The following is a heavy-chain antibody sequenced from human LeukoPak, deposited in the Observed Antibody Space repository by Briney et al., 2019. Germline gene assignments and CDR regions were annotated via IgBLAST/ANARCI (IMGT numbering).Heavy chain of an antibody. V-gene: IGHV4-59*01. CDR1: GGSISSYY. Sequence: SETLSLTCTVSGGSISSYYWSWIRQPPGKGLEWIGYIYYSGSTNYNPSLKSRVTISVDTSKNQFSLKLSSVTAADTAVYYCATGFSLGFGVVITTLSYWGQGTLVTVSS. CDR3: ATGFSLGFGVVITTLSY. J-gene: IGHJ4*02. D-gene: IGHD3-3*01. CDR2: IYYSGST.